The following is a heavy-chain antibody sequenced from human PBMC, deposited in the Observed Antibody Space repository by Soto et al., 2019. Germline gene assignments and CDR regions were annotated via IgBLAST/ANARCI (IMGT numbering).Heavy chain of an antibody. CDR1: GFTFSNYA. D-gene: IGHD6-13*01. Sequence: EVQLLESGGGLVQPGGSLRLSCAASGFTFSNYAVTWVRQAPGKGLEWVSTISGSGGSTYYADSVKGRFTISRDNSKNTLYLQTKRLRAEDTAVYYSAKDQGSSWYEIDYWGQGTLVTVSS. CDR2: ISGSGGST. V-gene: IGHV3-23*01. CDR3: AKDQGSSWYEIDY. J-gene: IGHJ4*02.